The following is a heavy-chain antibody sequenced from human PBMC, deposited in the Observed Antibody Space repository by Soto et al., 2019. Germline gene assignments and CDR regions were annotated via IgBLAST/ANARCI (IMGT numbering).Heavy chain of an antibody. J-gene: IGHJ3*02. Sequence: GESLKISCKGSGYSFTSYWIGWVRQMPGKGLEWMGIIYPGDSDTRYSPSFQGQVTISADKSISTAYLQWSSLKASDTAMYYSASFWSGDSSGYGPDAFDIWGQGTMVTVSS. CDR3: ASFWSGDSSGYGPDAFDI. CDR1: GYSFTSYW. V-gene: IGHV5-51*01. D-gene: IGHD3-22*01. CDR2: IYPGDSDT.